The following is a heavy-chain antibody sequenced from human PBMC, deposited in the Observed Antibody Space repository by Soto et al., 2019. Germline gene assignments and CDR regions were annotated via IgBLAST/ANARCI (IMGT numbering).Heavy chain of an antibody. CDR3: ARLCYSSGWYPPVYYYGMDV. J-gene: IGHJ6*02. CDR1: GGSISSSSYY. Sequence: QLQLQESGPGLVKPSETLSLTCTVSGGSISSSSYYWGWIRQPPGKGLEWIGGIYYSGSTYYNPSLKRRVTISVDTSKNQFSLKLSSVTAADTAVYYCARLCYSSGWYPPVYYYGMDVWGQGTTVTVSS. CDR2: IYYSGST. V-gene: IGHV4-39*01. D-gene: IGHD6-19*01.